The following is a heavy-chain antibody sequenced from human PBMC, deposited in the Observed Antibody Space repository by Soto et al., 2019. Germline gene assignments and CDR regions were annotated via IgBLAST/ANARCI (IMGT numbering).Heavy chain of an antibody. D-gene: IGHD6-13*01. J-gene: IGHJ6*02. CDR2: IYYSGST. CDR3: ARVRYSSSWYMRAGYGMDV. V-gene: IGHV4-59*01. Sequence: QVQLQESGPGLVKPSETLSLTCTVSGGSISSYYWSWIRQPPGKGLEWIGYIYYSGSTNYNPSLKSRVTISVDTSKNQFSLKLSSVTAADTAVYYCARVRYSSSWYMRAGYGMDVWGQGTTVTVSS. CDR1: GGSISSYY.